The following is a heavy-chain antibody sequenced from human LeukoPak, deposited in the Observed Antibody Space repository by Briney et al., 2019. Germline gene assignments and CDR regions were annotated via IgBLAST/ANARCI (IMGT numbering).Heavy chain of an antibody. J-gene: IGHJ4*02. D-gene: IGHD3-22*01. CDR1: GFTFTAYL. CDR3: VRESEYYFDHSASFDY. V-gene: IGHV3-30-3*01. CDR2: MSSDGNAM. Sequence: GRSLRLSCAASGFTFTAYLIHWVRQAPGKGLEWVAVMSSDGNAMFYADSVKRRFTISRDNSKNTLYLQMNSLRAEDTAVYYCVRESEYYFDHSASFDYWGQGTLVTVSS.